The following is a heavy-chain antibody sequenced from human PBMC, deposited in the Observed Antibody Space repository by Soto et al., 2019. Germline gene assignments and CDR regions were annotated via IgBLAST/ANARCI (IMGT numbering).Heavy chain of an antibody. CDR2: ISGSGGST. Sequence: PGGSLRLSCAASGFTFSSYAMSWVRQAPGKGLEWVSAISGSGGSTYYADSVKGRFTISRDNSKNTLYLQMNSLRAEDTAVYYCESNDFWSGSHAVWGQGTLVTVSS. J-gene: IGHJ4*02. V-gene: IGHV3-23*01. D-gene: IGHD3-3*01. CDR1: GFTFSSYA. CDR3: ESNDFWSGSHAV.